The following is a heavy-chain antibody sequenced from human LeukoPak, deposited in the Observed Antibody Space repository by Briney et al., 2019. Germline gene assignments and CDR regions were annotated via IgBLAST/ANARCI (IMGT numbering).Heavy chain of an antibody. V-gene: IGHV3-21*01. Sequence: SGGSLRLSCAASGFTFDDYGLSWVRQAPGKGLEWVSSIGSSGSYIYYADSLTGRFTISRDNAKNSLYLRMNSLRAEDTAMYYCARRATTERGHSYGLDFWGQGTLVTVSS. CDR2: IGSSGSYI. J-gene: IGHJ4*02. D-gene: IGHD5-18*01. CDR1: GFTFDDYG. CDR3: ARRATTERGHSYGLDF.